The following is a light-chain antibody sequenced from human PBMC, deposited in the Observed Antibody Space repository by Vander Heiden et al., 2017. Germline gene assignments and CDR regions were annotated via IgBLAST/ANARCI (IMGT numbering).Light chain of an antibody. CDR3: QQDNRYPIT. J-gene: IGKJ3*01. CDR2: KAS. Sequence: DIQMTQSPSTLSASVGDRVTITCRASQSISTWLAWYQQKPGKAPKLLIYKASSLESGVPSRFSGSGSGTEFTLTISSLQPDDFATYYCQQDNRYPITFGHGTKVEIK. CDR1: QSISTW. V-gene: IGKV1-5*03.